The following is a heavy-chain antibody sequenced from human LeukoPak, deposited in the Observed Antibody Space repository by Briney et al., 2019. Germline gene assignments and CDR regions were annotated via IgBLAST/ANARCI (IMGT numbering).Heavy chain of an antibody. J-gene: IGHJ6*02. V-gene: IGHV4-59*01. Sequence: PSETLSLTCTVSGGSISSYYWSWIRQPPGKGLEWIGYIHYSGSTNYNPSLKSRVTISQDTSKNQFSLKLSSVTAADTAVYYCARGLGSGYYYGMDVWGQGTTVTVSS. CDR1: GGSISSYY. CDR2: IHYSGST. D-gene: IGHD3-16*01. CDR3: ARGLGSGYYYGMDV.